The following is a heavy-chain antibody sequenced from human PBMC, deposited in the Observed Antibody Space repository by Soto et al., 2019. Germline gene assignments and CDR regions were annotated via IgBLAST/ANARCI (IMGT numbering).Heavy chain of an antibody. V-gene: IGHV3-7*01. CDR1: GFTFSSHW. CDR3: ARLFSLDY. CDR2: IKQDGSEK. Sequence: PGGSLRLSCAASGFTFSSHWMSWVRQAPGKGLEWVANIKQDGSEKYYVDSVKGRFTISRDNAKNSLYLQMNSLRAEDTAVYYCARLFSLDYWGQGTLVTVSS. J-gene: IGHJ4*02.